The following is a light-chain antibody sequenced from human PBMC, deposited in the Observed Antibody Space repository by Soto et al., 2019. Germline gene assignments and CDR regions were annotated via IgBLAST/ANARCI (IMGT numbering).Light chain of an antibody. CDR3: SSCTTSGTPV. CDR2: EVS. Sequence: QSALTQPASVSGSPGQSITISCTGTSSDVGGYNYLSWYQQHPGKAPRVMIYEVSNRPSGVSNRFSGSKSGNTASLTISGLQAEDEADYFCSSCTTSGTPVFGGGTKLTVL. CDR1: SSDVGGYNY. V-gene: IGLV2-14*01. J-gene: IGLJ3*02.